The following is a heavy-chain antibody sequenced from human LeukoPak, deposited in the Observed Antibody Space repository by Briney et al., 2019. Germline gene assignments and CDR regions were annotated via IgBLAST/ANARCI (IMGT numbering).Heavy chain of an antibody. V-gene: IGHV3-74*01. CDR1: GFTFSSSW. D-gene: IGHD5-18*01. CDR2: IHSAGTTA. CDR3: AKDAPGNTALDF. Sequence: GGSLRLSCAASGFTFSSSWMHWVRQVPGKGLVWVSRIHSAGTTATYADSVKGRFTISRDNASNTLDRHMKSLRAEDTAVYSCAKDAPGNTALDFWGQGTLVPVSS. J-gene: IGHJ4*02.